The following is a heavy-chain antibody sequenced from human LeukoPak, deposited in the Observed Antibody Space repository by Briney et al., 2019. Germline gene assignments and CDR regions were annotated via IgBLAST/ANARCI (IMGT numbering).Heavy chain of an antibody. V-gene: IGHV1-2*02. Sequence: ASVKVSCKASGYTFTDHYMHWVRQAPGQGLECMGWINPNSGGTNYAQKFQGRVTLTRDTSISTAYMELNRLRSDDTAVYYCARRVITGEIDYWGQGTLVTVSS. CDR3: ARRVITGEIDY. J-gene: IGHJ4*02. CDR2: INPNSGGT. CDR1: GYTFTDHY. D-gene: IGHD3-16*02.